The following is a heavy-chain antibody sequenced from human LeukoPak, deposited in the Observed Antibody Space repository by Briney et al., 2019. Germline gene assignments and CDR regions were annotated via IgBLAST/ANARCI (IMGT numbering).Heavy chain of an antibody. CDR2: INHSGST. V-gene: IGHV4-34*01. CDR3: ARGMTDVY. J-gene: IGHJ4*02. Sequence: SETLSLTCAVYGGSFSGYYWSWIRQPPGKGLEWIGEINHSGSTNYNPSLKSRVAISVDTSKNQFSLKLSSVTAADTAVYYCARGMTDVYWGQGTLVTVSS. CDR1: GGSFSGYY.